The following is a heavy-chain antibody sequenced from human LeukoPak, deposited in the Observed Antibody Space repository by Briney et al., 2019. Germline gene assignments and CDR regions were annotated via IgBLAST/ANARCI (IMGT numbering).Heavy chain of an antibody. J-gene: IGHJ4*02. CDR2: ISGSGGST. Sequence: PGGSLRLSCAASGFTFSSYAMSWVRQAPGKGLEWVSAISGSGGSTYYADSVKGRFTISRDNSKNTLYLQMNSLRAKDTAVYYCAKLPYYDFWSGSYFDYWGQGTLVTVSS. CDR1: GFTFSSYA. CDR3: AKLPYYDFWSGSYFDY. D-gene: IGHD3-3*01. V-gene: IGHV3-23*01.